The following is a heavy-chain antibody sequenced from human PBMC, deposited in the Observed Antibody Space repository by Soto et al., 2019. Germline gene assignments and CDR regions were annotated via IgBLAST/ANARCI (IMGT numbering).Heavy chain of an antibody. CDR1: GFTFSNFG. CDR3: VKVSDVARQELDY. D-gene: IGHD2-21*02. CDR2: ISADGSDK. J-gene: IGHJ4*02. V-gene: IGHV3-30*18. Sequence: QVQLVESGGGVVQPGRSLRLSCAASGFTFSNFGMHWVRQAPGKGLEWVAAISADGSDKYFSGAVKGRFTISRDNSQNTLFLQMNSLRVEDTAVYYCVKVSDVARQELDYWGQGTLVTVSS.